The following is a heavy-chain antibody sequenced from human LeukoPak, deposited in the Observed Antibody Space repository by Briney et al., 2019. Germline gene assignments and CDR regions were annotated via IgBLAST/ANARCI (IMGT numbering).Heavy chain of an antibody. Sequence: GGSLRLSCAASGFTFSSYGMRWVRQAPGKGLGWGAVISYDGSNKYYADSVKGRFTISRDNSKNTLYLQMNSLRAEDTAVYYCANLLYYYDSSNDYWGQGTLVTVSS. CDR3: ANLLYYYDSSNDY. D-gene: IGHD3-22*01. CDR2: ISYDGSNK. J-gene: IGHJ4*02. V-gene: IGHV3-30*18. CDR1: GFTFSSYG.